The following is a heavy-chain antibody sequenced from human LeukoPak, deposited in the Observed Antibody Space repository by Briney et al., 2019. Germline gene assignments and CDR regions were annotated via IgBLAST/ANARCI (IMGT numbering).Heavy chain of an antibody. CDR3: VRRYCSSSSCTLDS. V-gene: IGHV3-48*03. CDR2: ISSSGRTI. CDR1: GFTFSSYE. Sequence: GGSLRLSCAASGFTFSSYEMIWVRQAPGKGVEWVSYISSSGRTIFYADSVKGRFTVSRDNAKNSLYLQINSLRAEDTAVYYCVRRYCSSSSCTLDSWGQGTLVTVSS. D-gene: IGHD2-15*01. J-gene: IGHJ4*02.